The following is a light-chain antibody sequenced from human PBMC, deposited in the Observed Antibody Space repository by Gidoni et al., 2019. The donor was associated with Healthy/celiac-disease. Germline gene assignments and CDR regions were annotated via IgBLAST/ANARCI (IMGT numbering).Light chain of an antibody. CDR1: KLGDKY. V-gene: IGLV3-1*01. CDR2: QDS. CDR3: QAWDSSTAHVV. Sequence: SYELTPPPSVSVSPGQTPSITCSGDKLGDKYACWYQQKPGQSPVLVIYQDSKRPSGIPERFSGSNSGNTATLTISGTQAMDEADYYCQAWDSSTAHVVFGGGTKLTVL. J-gene: IGLJ2*01.